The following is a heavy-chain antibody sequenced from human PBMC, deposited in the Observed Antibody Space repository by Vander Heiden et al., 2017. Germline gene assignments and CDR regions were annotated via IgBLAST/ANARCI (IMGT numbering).Heavy chain of an antibody. V-gene: IGHV4-39*01. CDR2: IYYSGST. CDR3: ARLDPGWLRLVGSRDY. CDR1: GGSISSSSYY. D-gene: IGHD5-12*01. J-gene: IGHJ4*02. Sequence: QLQLQESGPGLVTPSETPSLTCTLSGGSISSSSYYWCWIRQPPGKGLGWIGSIYYSGSTYYNPSLKSRVTISVDTSKNQFSLKLSSVTAADTAVYYCARLDPGWLRLVGSRDYWGQGTLVTVSS.